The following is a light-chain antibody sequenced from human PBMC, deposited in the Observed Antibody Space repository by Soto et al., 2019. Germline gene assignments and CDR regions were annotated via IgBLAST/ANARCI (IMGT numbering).Light chain of an antibody. J-gene: IGKJ1*01. V-gene: IGKV3-15*01. CDR1: QSVTTN. CDR3: QQYNNWLTWT. CDR2: DAS. Sequence: ETVMTQSPATLSVSPGERATLSCRASQSVTTNLAWYQQKPGQAPRLLIYDASTRATGIPARFSGSGSGTEFTLTISSLQSEDFAVYYCQQYNNWLTWTFGQGTKVEIK.